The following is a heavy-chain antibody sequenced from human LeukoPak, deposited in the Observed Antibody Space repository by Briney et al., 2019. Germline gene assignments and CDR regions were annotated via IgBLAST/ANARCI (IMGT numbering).Heavy chain of an antibody. Sequence: ASVKVSCKASGYTLSSYGLTWVRQAPGQGLEWIGWINGYSGDTQYAQKFQGRDTMTTDIVTSTAYMELRSLRSDDTAIYYCARAATWLDPWGQGTLVTVSS. V-gene: IGHV1-18*01. J-gene: IGHJ5*02. CDR3: ARAATWLDP. CDR2: INGYSGDT. CDR1: GYTLSSYG.